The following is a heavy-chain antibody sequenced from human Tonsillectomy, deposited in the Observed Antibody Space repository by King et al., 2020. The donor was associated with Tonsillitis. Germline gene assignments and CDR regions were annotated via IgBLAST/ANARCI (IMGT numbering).Heavy chain of an antibody. CDR3: AREVYGSGSYYPD. CDR2: ISISSISI. V-gene: IGHV3-21*01. J-gene: IGHJ4*02. CDR1: GFSFSRYN. D-gene: IGHD3-10*01. Sequence: VQRVESGGGLVKPGGSLRLSCAASGFSFSRYNMNWVRQAPGKGLEWVSSISISSISIYYADSVKGRFTISRDNAKNSLYLQINSLRAEDTAVYYCAREVYGSGSYYPDWGQGTLVTVSS.